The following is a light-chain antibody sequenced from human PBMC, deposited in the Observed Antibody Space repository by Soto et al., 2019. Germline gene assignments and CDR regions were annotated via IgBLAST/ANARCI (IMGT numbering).Light chain of an antibody. CDR2: RNN. CDR3: AAWDDSLSAFWV. J-gene: IGLJ3*02. CDR1: SSNIGSNY. V-gene: IGLV1-47*01. Sequence: QAVVTQPPSASGTPGQRVTISCSGSSSNIGSNYVYWYQQLPGTAPKLLIYRNNQRPSGVPDRFSGSKSGTSASLAITGHLSAYDADYYCAAWDDSLSAFWVFGEGTKLTVL.